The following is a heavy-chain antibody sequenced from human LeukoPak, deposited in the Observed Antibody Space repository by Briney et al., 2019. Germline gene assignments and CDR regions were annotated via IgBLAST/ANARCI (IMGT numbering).Heavy chain of an antibody. V-gene: IGHV3-23*01. D-gene: IGHD5-24*01. J-gene: IGHJ4*02. CDR2: ISGSGGST. Sequence: GGSLRLSCAASGFTFRSSAMSWVRQAPGKGLEWVSAISGSGGSTYYADSVKGRFTISRDNSKNTLFLQMNSLRVEDTAVYYCAKSEEMATINPFDYWGQGTLVTVSS. CDR3: AKSEEMATINPFDY. CDR1: GFTFRSSA.